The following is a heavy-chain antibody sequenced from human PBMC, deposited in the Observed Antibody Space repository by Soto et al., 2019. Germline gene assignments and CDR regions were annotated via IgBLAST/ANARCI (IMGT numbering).Heavy chain of an antibody. Sequence: ASVKVSCKASGYTFTGYYMHWVRQAPGQGLEWMGWINPNSGGTNYAQKFQGWVTMTRDTSISTAYMELSRLRSDDTAVYYCARDGAAAGRPNWFDPWGQGTLVTVSS. J-gene: IGHJ5*02. CDR1: GYTFTGYY. V-gene: IGHV1-2*04. CDR3: ARDGAAAGRPNWFDP. CDR2: INPNSGGT. D-gene: IGHD6-13*01.